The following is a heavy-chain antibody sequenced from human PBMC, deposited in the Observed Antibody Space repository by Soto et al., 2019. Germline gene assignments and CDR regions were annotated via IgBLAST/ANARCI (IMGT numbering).Heavy chain of an antibody. CDR1: GFSFRDAW. D-gene: IGHD3-10*01. CDR2: IKSRAAGGAI. V-gene: IGHV3-15*07. CDR3: TTDGSFGGVVVAFHL. J-gene: IGHJ3*01. Sequence: EVQMVESGGGLVKPGGSLRLSCAVSGFSFRDAWMNWVRQAPGKGLEWVGRIKSRAAGGAIDYAAPVQGRFTISRDHSEDTLYLQINSLKTEDTAMYYCTTDGSFGGVVVAFHLWGQGTMLSVSS.